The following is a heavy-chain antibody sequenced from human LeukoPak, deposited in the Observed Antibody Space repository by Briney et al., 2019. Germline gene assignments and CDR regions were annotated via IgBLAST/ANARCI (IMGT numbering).Heavy chain of an antibody. Sequence: GGSLRLSCAASGFTFSNHGFHWVRQAPGKGLEWVGLIWFDGSKKHYADSVKGRFTISRDNSKNTLYLQMNSLRAEDTALYYCVKGYSSGWTREYYGMDVWGQGTTVTVSS. J-gene: IGHJ6*02. V-gene: IGHV3-33*06. CDR1: GFTFSNHG. CDR2: IWFDGSKK. CDR3: VKGYSSGWTREYYGMDV. D-gene: IGHD6-19*01.